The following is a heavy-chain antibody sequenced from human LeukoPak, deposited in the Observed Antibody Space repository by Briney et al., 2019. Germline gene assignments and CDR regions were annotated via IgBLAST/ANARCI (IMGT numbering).Heavy chain of an antibody. CDR2: IYHSGST. Sequence: SETLSLTCAVSGYSISRFCYWGWIRQPPGKGLEWIASIYHSGSTYYNPSLKSRITISVDTSKSQFSLKLTSVTAADAAVYYCATLAASAPRYFDYRGQGILVTVSS. V-gene: IGHV4-38-2*01. J-gene: IGHJ4*02. CDR1: GYSISRFCY. D-gene: IGHD6-13*01. CDR3: ATLAASAPRYFDY.